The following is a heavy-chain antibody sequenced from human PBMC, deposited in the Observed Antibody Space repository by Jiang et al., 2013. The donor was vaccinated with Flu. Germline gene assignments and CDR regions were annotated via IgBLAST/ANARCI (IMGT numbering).Heavy chain of an antibody. Sequence: SCKVSGYTLTKLSMHWVRQAPGKGLEWMGGFDPEDGETTYAQKFQGRVTMTEDTSTDTAYMELSSLRSEDTAVYYCATDLYYGSGSYCLWGQGTLVTVSP. CDR2: FDPEDGET. V-gene: IGHV1-24*01. CDR1: GYTLTKLS. CDR3: ATDLYYGSGSYCL. J-gene: IGHJ4*02. D-gene: IGHD3-10*01.